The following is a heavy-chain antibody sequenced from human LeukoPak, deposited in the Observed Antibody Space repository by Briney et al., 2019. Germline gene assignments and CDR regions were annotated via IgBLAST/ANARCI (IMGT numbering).Heavy chain of an antibody. D-gene: IGHD6-19*01. CDR1: GYTFTSYG. Sequence: GSVKVSCKASGYTFTSYGINWVRQAPGQGLEWMGWINTNTGNPTYAQGFTGRFVFSLDTSVSTAYLQISSLKAEDTAVYYCARVPGSGWYQIFDYWGQGTLVTVSS. CDR2: INTNTGNP. CDR3: ARVPGSGWYQIFDY. V-gene: IGHV7-4-1*02. J-gene: IGHJ4*02.